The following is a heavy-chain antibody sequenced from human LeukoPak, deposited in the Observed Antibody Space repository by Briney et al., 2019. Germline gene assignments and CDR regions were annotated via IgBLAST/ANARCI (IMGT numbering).Heavy chain of an antibody. CDR2: ISGSGGST. CDR1: GFTFSSYA. J-gene: IGHJ3*02. D-gene: IGHD6-13*01. V-gene: IGHV3-23*01. CDR3: AKDIIEDPNISGHTSSWSPGYVFDI. Sequence: PGGSLRLSCAASGFTFSSYAMSWVRQAPGKGLEWVSAISGSGGSTYYADSVKGRFTISRDNSKNTLYLQMNSLRAEDTSVFYCAKDIIEDPNISGHTSSWSPGYVFDIWGQGTMVTVSS.